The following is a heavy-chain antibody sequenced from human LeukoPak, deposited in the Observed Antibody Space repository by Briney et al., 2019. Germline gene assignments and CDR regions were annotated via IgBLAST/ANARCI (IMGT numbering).Heavy chain of an antibody. Sequence: SETLSLTCAVSGGSISSGGYSWSWIRQPPGKGLEWIGYIYHSGSTYYNPSLKSRVTISVDRSKNQFPLKLSSVTAADTAVYYCARTVYYYDSSGYPRAYYFDYWGQGTLVTVSS. D-gene: IGHD3-22*01. J-gene: IGHJ4*02. CDR1: GGSISSGGYS. CDR3: ARTVYYYDSSGYPRAYYFDY. V-gene: IGHV4-30-2*01. CDR2: IYHSGST.